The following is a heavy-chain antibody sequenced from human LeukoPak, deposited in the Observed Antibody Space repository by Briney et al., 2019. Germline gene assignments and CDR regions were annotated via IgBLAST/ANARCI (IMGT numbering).Heavy chain of an antibody. CDR3: ARGGAAARGNNAFDI. J-gene: IGHJ3*02. CDR1: GDSISSGSYY. V-gene: IGHV4-61*02. D-gene: IGHD6-13*01. CDR2: IHTSGST. Sequence: SQTLSLTCTVSGDSISSGSYYWSWIRQPAGKGLEWIGRIHTSGSTNYNSSLKSRVTISLDTSKSQFSLSLTSVTAADTAAYYCARGGAAARGNNAFDIWGQGTMVTVSS.